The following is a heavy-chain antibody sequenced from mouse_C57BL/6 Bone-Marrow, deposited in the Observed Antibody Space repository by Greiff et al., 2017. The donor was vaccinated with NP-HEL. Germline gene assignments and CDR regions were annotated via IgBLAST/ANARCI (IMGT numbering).Heavy chain of an antibody. J-gene: IGHJ2*01. D-gene: IGHD2-4*01. CDR3: ASPIYYDYDGDY. V-gene: IGHV1-59*01. Sequence: QVQLQQPGAELVRPATSVKLSCKASGYTFTSYWMHWVKQRPGQGLEWIGVIDPSDSYTNYNQKFKGKATLTVDTSSSTAYMQLSSLTSEDSAVYYCASPIYYDYDGDYWGQGTTLTVSS. CDR1: GYTFTSYW. CDR2: IDPSDSYT.